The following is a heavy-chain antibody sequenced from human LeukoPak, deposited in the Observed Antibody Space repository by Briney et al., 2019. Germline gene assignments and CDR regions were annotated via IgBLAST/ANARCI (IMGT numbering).Heavy chain of an antibody. CDR3: ARRYNWFDP. V-gene: IGHV4-39*01. CDR2: IYYSGST. CDR1: CGSISSSSYY. Sequence: SETLSLTCTVSCGSISSSSYYWGWIRQPPGKGLEWIGSIYYSGSTYYNPSLKSRVTISVDTSKNQFSLKLSSVTAADTAVYYCARRYNWFDPWGQGTLVTVSS. J-gene: IGHJ5*02.